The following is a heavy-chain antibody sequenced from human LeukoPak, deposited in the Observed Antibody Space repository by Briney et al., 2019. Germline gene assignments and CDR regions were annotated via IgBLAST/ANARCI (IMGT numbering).Heavy chain of an antibody. CDR2: IYYSGST. V-gene: IGHV4-61*01. Sequence: PSETLSLTCTVSGGSVSSDSYFWTWIRQPPGKGLEWIGYIYYSGSTNYNPSLKSRVTISLDTSKSQISLKLSSVTAADTAVYYCATHVGRFLEYGFHYWGQGTLVTVSS. J-gene: IGHJ4*02. CDR3: ATHVGRFLEYGFHY. D-gene: IGHD3-3*01. CDR1: GGSVSSDSYF.